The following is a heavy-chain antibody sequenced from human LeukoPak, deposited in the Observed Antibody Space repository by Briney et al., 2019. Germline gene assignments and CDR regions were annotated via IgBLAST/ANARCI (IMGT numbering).Heavy chain of an antibody. Sequence: GGSLRLSCVASGFTFSNYAMHWVRQAPGKGLEYVSAISSNGGSTYYGNSVKGRFTISRDNSKNTLCLQMGSLRAEDMAVYYCVRKANDFWSGYPDCWGQGTLVTVSS. CDR2: ISSNGGST. D-gene: IGHD3-3*01. V-gene: IGHV3-64*01. CDR3: VRKANDFWSGYPDC. J-gene: IGHJ4*02. CDR1: GFTFSNYA.